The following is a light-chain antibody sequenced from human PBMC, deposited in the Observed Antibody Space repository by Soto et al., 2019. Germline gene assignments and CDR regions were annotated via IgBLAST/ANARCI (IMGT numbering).Light chain of an antibody. J-gene: IGKJ5*01. V-gene: IGKV1-39*01. CDR1: QSISRN. CDR2: AAS. CDR3: QQSYTTASIT. Sequence: DIQMTQSPSSLSASVGDRVTITCRASQSISRNLNWYQHKPGKAPKLLIYAASSLQTGVPSRFRGRGSGTEFTLSISSLQPEDFGTYYCQQSYTTASITFGQGTRLEIK.